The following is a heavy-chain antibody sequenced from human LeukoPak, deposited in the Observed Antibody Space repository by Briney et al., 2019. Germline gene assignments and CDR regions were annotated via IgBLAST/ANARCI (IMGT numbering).Heavy chain of an antibody. V-gene: IGHV3-21*01. Sequence: GGSLRLSCAASGFTFSSYNMNWVRQAPGKGLEWVSSISTSGSYINSADSVEGLFHISRDNVKNSLYLQMNSLRGVDTAVYFCARVGSSWYEVYWGEGPLVSVSS. CDR1: GFTFSSYN. CDR2: ISTSGSYI. D-gene: IGHD1-26*01. CDR3: ARVGSSWYEVY. J-gene: IGHJ4*02.